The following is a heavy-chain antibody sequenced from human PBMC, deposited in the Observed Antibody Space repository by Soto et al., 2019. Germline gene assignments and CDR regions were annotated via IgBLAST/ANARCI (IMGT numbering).Heavy chain of an antibody. V-gene: IGHV3-23*01. D-gene: IGHD6-13*01. CDR2: ISGSGGST. J-gene: IGHJ5*02. CDR1: GFTFSSYA. Sequence: GGSLRLSCAASGFTFSSYAMSWVRQAPGKGLEWVSAISGSGGSTYYADSVKGRFTISRDNSKNTLYLQMNSLRAEDTAVYYCAKDPQYSSSWYISPNWFDPWGQGTLVTVSS. CDR3: AKDPQYSSSWYISPNWFDP.